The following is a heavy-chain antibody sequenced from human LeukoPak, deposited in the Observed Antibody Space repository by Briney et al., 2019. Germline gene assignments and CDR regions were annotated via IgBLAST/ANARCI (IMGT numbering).Heavy chain of an antibody. CDR2: ISSSSSYI. V-gene: IGHV3-21*01. J-gene: IGHJ3*02. D-gene: IGHD1-7*01. CDR1: GFTFSSYS. CDR3: ARDNWNYGAFDI. Sequence: GGSLRLSCAASGFTFSSYSMNWVRQAPGKGLEWVSSISSSSSYIYCADSVKGRFTISRDNAKNSLYLQMNSLRAGDTAVYYCARDNWNYGAFDIWGQGTMVTVSS.